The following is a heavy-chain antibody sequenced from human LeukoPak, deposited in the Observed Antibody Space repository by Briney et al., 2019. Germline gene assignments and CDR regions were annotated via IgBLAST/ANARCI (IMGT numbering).Heavy chain of an antibody. D-gene: IGHD6-13*01. CDR1: GYSFTSYW. CDR3: ARQASSSWYHRDAEYFQH. J-gene: IGHJ1*01. CDR2: IYPGDSDT. V-gene: IGHV5-51*01. Sequence: GESLKISCKGSGYSFTSYWIGWVRQMPGKGLEWMGIIYPGDSDTRYSPSFQGQVTISADKSISTAYLQWSSLKASDTAMYYCARQASSSWYHRDAEYFQHWGQGTLVTVSS.